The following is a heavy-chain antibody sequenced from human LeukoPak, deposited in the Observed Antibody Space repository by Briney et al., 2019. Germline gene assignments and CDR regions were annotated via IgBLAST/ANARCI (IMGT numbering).Heavy chain of an antibody. CDR2: ICYSGST. D-gene: IGHD3-10*01. J-gene: IGHJ5*02. CDR1: GGSTSNYY. Sequence: SETLSLTCTVSGGSTSNYYWSWIRQPPGKGLEWIGYICYSGSTNYNPSLKSRVTISVDTSKNQFSLKLSSVTAADTAVYYCARDHYYGSGTRFDPWGQGTLVTVSS. CDR3: ARDHYYGSGTRFDP. V-gene: IGHV4-59*01.